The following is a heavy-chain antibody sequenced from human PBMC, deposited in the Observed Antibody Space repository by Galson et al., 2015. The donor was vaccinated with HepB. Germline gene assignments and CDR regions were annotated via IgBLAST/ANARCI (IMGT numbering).Heavy chain of an antibody. CDR3: ARGGVVSSGWYGMDV. V-gene: IGHV3-30*03. D-gene: IGHD6-25*01. Sequence: SQRLSCAASGFTFSIYGMHWVRQAPGKGLEWVSVISYDGSNKYYADSVKGRFAISRDNSKNTLFLQMNSLRVEDTAIYYCARGGVVSSGWYGMDVWGQGTTVTVSS. CDR2: ISYDGSNK. CDR1: GFTFSIYG. J-gene: IGHJ6*02.